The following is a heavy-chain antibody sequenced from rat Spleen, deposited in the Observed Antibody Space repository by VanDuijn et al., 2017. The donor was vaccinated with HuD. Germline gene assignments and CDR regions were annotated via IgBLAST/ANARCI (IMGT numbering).Heavy chain of an antibody. D-gene: IGHD1-5*01. J-gene: IGHJ3*01. CDR3: ATRGYRYNPLFAY. CDR1: GFTFSDYA. Sequence: EVQLVESGGGLVQPGNSLKLSCAASGFTFSDYAMAWVRQSPKKGLEWVATIIYDGSSTYYRDSVKGRFTISRDNAKSTLYLQMDSLRSEDTATYYCATRGYRYNPLFAYWGQGTLVTVSS. CDR2: IIYDGSST. V-gene: IGHV5S10*01.